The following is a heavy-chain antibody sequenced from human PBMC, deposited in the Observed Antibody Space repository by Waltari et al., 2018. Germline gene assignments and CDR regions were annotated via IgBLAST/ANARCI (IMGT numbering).Heavy chain of an antibody. D-gene: IGHD1-26*01. CDR2: IYYSGST. V-gene: IGHV4-59*01. CDR3: ARDKVGAGLDY. J-gene: IGHJ4*02. CDR1: GFTFSSYS. Sequence: VQLVESGGGLVKPGGSLRLSCAASGFTFSSYSMNWVRQAPGKGLEWIGYIYYSGSTNYNPSLKSRVTISVDTSKNQFSLKLSSVTAADTAVYYCARDKVGAGLDYWGQGTLVTVSS.